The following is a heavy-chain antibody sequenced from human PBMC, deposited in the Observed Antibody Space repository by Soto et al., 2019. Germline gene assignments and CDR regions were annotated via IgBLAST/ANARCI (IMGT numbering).Heavy chain of an antibody. CDR3: AISPYSYGHPFDY. CDR1: GFTFSSYA. D-gene: IGHD5-18*01. Sequence: QPGGSLRLSCAASGFTFSSYAMSWVRQAPGKGLEWVSAISGSGGSTYYADSVKGRFTISRDNSKNTLYLQMNSLRAEDTAVYYCAISPYSYGHPFDYWGQGTLVTVSS. V-gene: IGHV3-23*01. CDR2: ISGSGGST. J-gene: IGHJ4*02.